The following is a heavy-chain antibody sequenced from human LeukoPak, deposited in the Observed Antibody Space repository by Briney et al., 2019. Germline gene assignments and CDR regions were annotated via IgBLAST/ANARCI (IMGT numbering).Heavy chain of an antibody. CDR2: MNPNSGNT. CDR1: GYTFTSYE. D-gene: IGHD6-19*01. CDR3: ATGIAVAEGPPN. J-gene: IGHJ4*02. Sequence: ASVKVSCKASGYTFTSYEINWVRQATGQGLEWMGWMNPNSGNTGYAQKFQGRVTITRNTSISTAYMELSSLRSEDTAVYYCATGIAVAEGPPNWGQGTLVTVSS. V-gene: IGHV1-8*03.